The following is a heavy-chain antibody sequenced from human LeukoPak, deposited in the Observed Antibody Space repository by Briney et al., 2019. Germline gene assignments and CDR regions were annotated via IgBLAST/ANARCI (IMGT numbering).Heavy chain of an antibody. V-gene: IGHV4-34*01. Sequence: SETLSLTCAVYGGSFSGYYWSWIRQPPGKGLEWIGEINHSGSTNYNPSLKSRVTISVDTSKNQFSLKLSSVTAADTAVYYCARGCLVRGVIIRRWFDPWGQGTLVTVSS. CDR1: GGSFSGYY. D-gene: IGHD3-10*01. J-gene: IGHJ5*02. CDR3: ARGCLVRGVIIRRWFDP. CDR2: INHSGST.